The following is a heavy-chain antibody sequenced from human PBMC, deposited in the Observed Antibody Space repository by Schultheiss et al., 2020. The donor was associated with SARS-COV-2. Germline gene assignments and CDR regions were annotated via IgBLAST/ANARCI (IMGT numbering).Heavy chain of an antibody. CDR3: ARVPYGYSSSWGWYFDL. V-gene: IGHV4-4*07. D-gene: IGHD6-13*01. CDR2: IYTSGST. J-gene: IGHJ2*01. CDR1: GGSISSYY. Sequence: SETLSLTCTVSGGSISSYYWSWIRQPAGKGLEWIGRIYTSGSTNYNPSLKSRVTMSVDTSKNQFSLKLISVTAADTAVYYCARVPYGYSSSWGWYFDLWGRGTLVTVSS.